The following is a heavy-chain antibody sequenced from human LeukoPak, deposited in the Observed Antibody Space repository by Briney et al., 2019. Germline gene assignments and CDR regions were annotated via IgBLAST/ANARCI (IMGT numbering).Heavy chain of an antibody. CDR1: GGSISSGGYY. Sequence: SQTLSLTCTVSGGSISSGGYYWSWIRQPPGKGLEWIGYIYHSGSTYYNPSLKSRVTISVDRSKNQFSLKLSSVTAADTAVYYCARGSIAARPDYWGQGTLVTVSS. J-gene: IGHJ4*02. D-gene: IGHD6-6*01. V-gene: IGHV4-30-2*01. CDR2: IYHSGST. CDR3: ARGSIAARPDY.